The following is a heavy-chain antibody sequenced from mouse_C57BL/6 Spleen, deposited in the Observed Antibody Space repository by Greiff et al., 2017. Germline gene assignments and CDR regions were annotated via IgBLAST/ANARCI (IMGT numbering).Heavy chain of an antibody. J-gene: IGHJ4*01. CDR2: INYDGSST. V-gene: IGHV5-16*01. D-gene: IGHD1-1*01. CDR1: GFTFSDYY. Sequence: EVMLVESEGGLVQPGSSMKLSCTASGFTFSDYYMAWVRQVPEKGLEWVANINYDGSSTYYLDSLKSRFILSRDNAKNILYLQMSSLKSEDTATYYCAKVSTTVYAMDYWGQGTSVTVSS. CDR3: AKVSTTVYAMDY.